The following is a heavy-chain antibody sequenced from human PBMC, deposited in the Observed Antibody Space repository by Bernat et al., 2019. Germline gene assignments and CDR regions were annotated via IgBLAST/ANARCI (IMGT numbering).Heavy chain of an antibody. Sequence: EVQLVESGGDLVKPGGSLRLSFAASGFTFSNAWMNWVRQAPGKGLDWVGRIKSKTDGGTTDNAAPVKGGFTISRDDLRNTLYLKMNSLRTEDTAVYYCTTAPRGYVDYWGQGTLVTVSS. V-gene: IGHV3-15*07. CDR2: IKSKTDGGTT. CDR1: GFTFSNAW. J-gene: IGHJ4*02. CDR3: TTAPRGYVDY. D-gene: IGHD3-10*01.